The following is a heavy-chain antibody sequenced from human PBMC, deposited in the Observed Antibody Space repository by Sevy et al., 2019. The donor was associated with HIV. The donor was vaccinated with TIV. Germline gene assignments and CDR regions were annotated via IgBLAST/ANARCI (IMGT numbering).Heavy chain of an antibody. Sequence: ASVQVSCKASGGTFSSYAISWVRQAPGQGLEWMGGIIPIFGTANYAQKFQGRVTITADESTSTAYMELSSLRSEDTAVYYCARDVRDSSGYYFGYAFDIWGQWTMVTVSS. CDR1: GGTFSSYA. V-gene: IGHV1-69*13. CDR3: ARDVRDSSGYYFGYAFDI. CDR2: IIPIFGTA. D-gene: IGHD3-22*01. J-gene: IGHJ3*02.